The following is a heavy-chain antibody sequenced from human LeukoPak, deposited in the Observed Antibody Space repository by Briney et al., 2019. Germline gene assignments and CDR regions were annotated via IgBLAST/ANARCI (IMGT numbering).Heavy chain of an antibody. J-gene: IGHJ6*02. CDR2: ISGSGGST. V-gene: IGHV3-23*01. CDR1: GFTFSSYA. CDR3: AKDAYDFWSGYPNYGMDV. Sequence: GGSLRLSCAASGFTFSSYAMSWVRQAPGKGLEWVSAISGSGGSTYYADSVKGRFTISRDNSKNTLYLQMNSLRAEDTAVYYCAKDAYDFWSGYPNYGMDVWGQGTTVTVSS. D-gene: IGHD3-3*01.